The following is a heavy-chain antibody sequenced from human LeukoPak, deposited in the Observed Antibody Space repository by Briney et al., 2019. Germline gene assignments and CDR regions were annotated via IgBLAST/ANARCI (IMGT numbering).Heavy chain of an antibody. J-gene: IGHJ4*02. CDR2: TYYRSKWYN. CDR1: GDSVSSNSAA. Sequence: SQTLSLTCAISGDSVSSNSAALNWIRQSPSRGLEWLGRTYYRSKWYNDYAVAVKSRITINPDTSKNQFSLQLNSVTPEDTAVYYCARGTVVPAAIPSWGQGTLVTVSS. CDR3: ARGTVVPAAIPS. V-gene: IGHV6-1*01. D-gene: IGHD2-2*01.